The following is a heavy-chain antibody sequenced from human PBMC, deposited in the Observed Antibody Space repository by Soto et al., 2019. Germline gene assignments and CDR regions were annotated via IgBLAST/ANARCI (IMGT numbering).Heavy chain of an antibody. CDR2: IRSKANSYAT. J-gene: IGHJ3*02. V-gene: IGHV3-73*01. D-gene: IGHD3-22*01. CDR1: GFSFSGSA. Sequence: EVQLVESGGNLVQPGGSLKLSCAASGFSFSGSAMYWVRQASGKGLEWVGRIRSKANSYATTYAASVKDRFTISRDDSTNTVFLQMNSLKTEDTAVCYGNRMTYYDINAPGALDIWGQGTMVTVSS. CDR3: NRMTYYDINAPGALDI.